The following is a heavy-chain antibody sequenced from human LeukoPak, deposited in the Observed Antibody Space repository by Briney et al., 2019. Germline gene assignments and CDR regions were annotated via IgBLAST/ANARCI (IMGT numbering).Heavy chain of an antibody. J-gene: IGHJ4*02. CDR2: ICHSGST. Sequence: SETLSLTCAVSGYSISSGYYWGWIRQPPGKGLEWIGSICHSGSTYYNPSLKSRVTISVDTSKNQFSLKLSSVTAADTAVYYCAISSGGYSYGLDYWGQGTLVTVSS. D-gene: IGHD5-18*01. V-gene: IGHV4-38-2*01. CDR3: AISSGGYSYGLDY. CDR1: GYSISSGYY.